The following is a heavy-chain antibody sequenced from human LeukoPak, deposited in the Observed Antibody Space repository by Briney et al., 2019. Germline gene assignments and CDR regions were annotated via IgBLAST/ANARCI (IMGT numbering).Heavy chain of an antibody. V-gene: IGHV1-18*01. CDR1: GYTFTNYV. D-gene: IGHD6-6*01. J-gene: IGHJ4*02. Sequence: GASVKVSCKASGYTFTNYVISWVRQAPGQGLEWMGWISAYNGNTNYAQKFQDRVTMTIDTYTSTVYMELRSLTSDDTAVYYCARDKSSSSRENWGQGTLVTVSS. CDR3: ARDKSSSSREN. CDR2: ISAYNGNT.